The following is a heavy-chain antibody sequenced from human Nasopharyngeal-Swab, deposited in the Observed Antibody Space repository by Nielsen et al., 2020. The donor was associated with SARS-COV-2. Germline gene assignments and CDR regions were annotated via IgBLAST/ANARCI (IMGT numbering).Heavy chain of an antibody. Sequence: GGSLRLSCAASGFTFSSHSMIWVRQAPGKGLEWVAFIAHDASNEYYGDSVKGRFSISRDSSKNTLYLQMDSLRGEDTAVYYCARDAPAHYGAFYWGRGTLVTVSS. CDR1: GFTFSSHS. D-gene: IGHD4-17*01. J-gene: IGHJ4*02. CDR2: IAHDASNE. V-gene: IGHV3-30*03. CDR3: ARDAPAHYGAFY.